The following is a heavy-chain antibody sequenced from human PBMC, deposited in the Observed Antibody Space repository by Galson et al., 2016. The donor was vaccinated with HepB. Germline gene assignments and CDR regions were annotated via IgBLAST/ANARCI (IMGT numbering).Heavy chain of an antibody. CDR3: ARAQYAEMATIGDWFDP. CDR1: GFTFSTYA. D-gene: IGHD5-24*01. Sequence: SLRLSCAASGFTFSTYAMHWVRQAPGKGLEWVALISFDARSKYYAGSVKGRFPISRDNSNKTLYLQMNSLRPEDAAVYYCARAQYAEMATIGDWFDPWGQGTLVSVSS. V-gene: IGHV3-30*04. J-gene: IGHJ5*02. CDR2: ISFDARSK.